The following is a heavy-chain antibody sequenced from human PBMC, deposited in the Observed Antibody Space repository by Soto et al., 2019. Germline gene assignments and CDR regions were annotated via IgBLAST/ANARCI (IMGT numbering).Heavy chain of an antibody. CDR1: GFTFDDYA. CDR3: AKDNYPGGHYYYYYMDV. V-gene: IGHV3-9*01. CDR2: ISWNSGSI. J-gene: IGHJ6*03. Sequence: GGSLRLSCAASGFTFDDYAMHWVRQAPGKGLEWVSGISWNSGSIGYADSVKGRFTISRDNAKNSLYLQMNSLRAEDTALYYCAKDNYPGGHYYYYYMDVWGKGTTVTVSS. D-gene: IGHD1-26*01.